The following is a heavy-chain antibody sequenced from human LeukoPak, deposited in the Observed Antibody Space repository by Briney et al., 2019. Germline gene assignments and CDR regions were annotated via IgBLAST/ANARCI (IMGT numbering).Heavy chain of an antibody. CDR2: INPNSGDT. CDR3: ATQRGSYLWGTDFDY. CDR1: GYTFTGHY. V-gene: IGHV1-2*02. J-gene: IGHJ4*02. D-gene: IGHD3-16*01. Sequence: ASVNVSCKASGYTFTGHYMHWVRQAPGQGLEWMGWINPNSGDTKFAREFQGRVTMTRDTSISTAYMGLSRLRSDDTAVYYCATQRGSYLWGTDFDYWGQGTLVTVSS.